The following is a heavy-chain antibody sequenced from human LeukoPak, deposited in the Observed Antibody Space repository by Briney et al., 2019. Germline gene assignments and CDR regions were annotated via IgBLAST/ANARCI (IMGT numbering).Heavy chain of an antibody. J-gene: IGHJ4*02. CDR2: ISSSGGTT. V-gene: IGHV3-64*05. D-gene: IGHD6-13*01. CDR1: GYTFSSYA. CDR3: VKGGRIIADPIVY. Sequence: VGSLRHSCSASGYTFSSYAMHWLRQAPCKGLEYVSAISSSGGTTYSADSVKGRFTISRDNSKNSLYVQMSSLRVEDTAVYYCVKGGRIIADPIVYWGEGSLVSVSS.